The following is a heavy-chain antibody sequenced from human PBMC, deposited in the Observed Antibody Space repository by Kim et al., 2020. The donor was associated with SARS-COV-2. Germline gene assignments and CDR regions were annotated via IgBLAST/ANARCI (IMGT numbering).Heavy chain of an antibody. CDR2: IYPGDSDT. CDR1: GYSFTSYW. J-gene: IGHJ4*02. V-gene: IGHV5-51*01. CDR3: ASSYSSSSYYFDY. Sequence: GESLKISCKXSGYSFTSYWIGWVRQMPGKGLEWMGIIYPGDSDTRYSPSFQGQVTISADKSISTAYLQWSSLKASDTAMYYCASSYSSSSYYFDYWGQGTLVTVSS. D-gene: IGHD6-6*01.